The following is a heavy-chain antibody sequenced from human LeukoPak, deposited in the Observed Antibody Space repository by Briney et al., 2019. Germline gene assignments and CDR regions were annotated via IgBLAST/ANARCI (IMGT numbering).Heavy chain of an antibody. D-gene: IGHD3-10*01. CDR2: ISGSGGST. CDR3: AKGAITMVRGVMIMPDY. CDR1: GFTFSSYA. Sequence: GGSLRLSCAASGFTFSSYAMSWVRQAPGKGLEWVSAISGSGGSTYYADSVKGRFTISRDNSKNTLYLQMNSLRAEDTAVYYCAKGAITMVRGVMIMPDYWGQGTLVTVSS. J-gene: IGHJ4*02. V-gene: IGHV3-23*01.